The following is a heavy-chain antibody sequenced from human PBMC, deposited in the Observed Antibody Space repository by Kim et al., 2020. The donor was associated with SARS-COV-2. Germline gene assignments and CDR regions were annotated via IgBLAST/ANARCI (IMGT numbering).Heavy chain of an antibody. D-gene: IGHD3-22*01. Sequence: ASVKVSCKASGYTFTSYDINWVRQATGQGLEWMGWMNPNSGNTGYAQKFQGRVTMTRNTSISTAYMELSSLRSEDTAVYYCARGAARSGYYPDWYFDLWGRGTLVTVSS. CDR3: ARGAARSGYYPDWYFDL. CDR2: MNPNSGNT. V-gene: IGHV1-8*01. J-gene: IGHJ2*01. CDR1: GYTFTSYD.